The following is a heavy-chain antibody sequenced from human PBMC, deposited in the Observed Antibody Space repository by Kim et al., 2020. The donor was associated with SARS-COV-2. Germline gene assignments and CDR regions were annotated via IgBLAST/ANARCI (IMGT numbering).Heavy chain of an antibody. D-gene: IGHD3-9*01. CDR3: AKVGLLRVLRYFDWLPLDY. J-gene: IGHJ4*02. CDR1: GFTFSSYA. Sequence: GGSLRLSCAASGFTFSSYAMSWVRQAPGKGLEWVSAISGSGGSTYYADSVKGRFTISRDNSKNTLYLQMNSLRAEDTAVYYCAKVGLLRVLRYFDWLPLDYWGQGTLVTVSS. CDR2: ISGSGGST. V-gene: IGHV3-23*01.